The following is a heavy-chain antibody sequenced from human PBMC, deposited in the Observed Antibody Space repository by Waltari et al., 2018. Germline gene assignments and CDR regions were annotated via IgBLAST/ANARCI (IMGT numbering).Heavy chain of an antibody. CDR3: ARTICDSTDCDGFDY. D-gene: IGHD3-22*01. CDR2: MNPNSGKT. V-gene: IGHV1-8*01. CDR1: GYTFTSND. Sequence: VQLVQSGAEVKKPGASVKVSCKASGYTFTSNDINWVRPATGQVPEWMGWMNPNSGKTGYGKNVKGRVTLTRDTSKSTAYMELSSLRSEDTAVDYCARTICDSTDCDGFDYWGQGTLVTVSS. J-gene: IGHJ4*02.